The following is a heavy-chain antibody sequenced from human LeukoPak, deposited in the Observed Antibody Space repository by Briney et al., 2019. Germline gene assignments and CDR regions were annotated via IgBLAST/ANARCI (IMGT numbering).Heavy chain of an antibody. CDR2: INPNSGGT. V-gene: IGHV1-2*02. CDR3: ARGRRNWNPIDY. J-gene: IGHJ4*02. CDR1: GYTFTGYY. Sequence: ASVKVSCKASGYTFTGYYMHWVRKAPGQGLEWMGWINPNSGGTNYAQKFQGRVTMTRDTSISTAYMELSRLTSDDTAVYYCARGRRNWNPIDYWGQGTLVTVSS. D-gene: IGHD1-1*01.